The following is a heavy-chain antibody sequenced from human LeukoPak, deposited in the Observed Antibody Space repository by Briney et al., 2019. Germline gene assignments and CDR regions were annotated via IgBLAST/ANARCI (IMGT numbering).Heavy chain of an antibody. CDR1: GGSFSGYY. CDR2: INHSGST. Sequence: ASETLSLTCAVYGGSFSGYYRSWIRQPPGKGLEWIGEINHSGSTNYNPSLKSRVTISVDTSKNQFSLKLSSVTAADTAVYYCALRDPYYYDSSGYYPFDYWGQGTLVTVSS. CDR3: ALRDPYYYDSSGYYPFDY. J-gene: IGHJ4*02. V-gene: IGHV4-34*01. D-gene: IGHD3-22*01.